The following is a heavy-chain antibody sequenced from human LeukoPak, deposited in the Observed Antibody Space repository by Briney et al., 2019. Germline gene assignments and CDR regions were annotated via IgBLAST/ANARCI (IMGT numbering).Heavy chain of an antibody. CDR2: INPSGGST. Sequence: ASVKVSCKASGGTFSSYAISWVRQAPGQGLEWMGIINPSGGSTSYAQKFQGRVTMTRDTSTSTVYMELSSLRSEDTAVYYCARGQSGSGSYYQTLTDYWGQGTLVTVSS. CDR3: ARGQSGSGSYYQTLTDY. D-gene: IGHD3-10*01. J-gene: IGHJ4*02. CDR1: GGTFSSYA. V-gene: IGHV1-46*01.